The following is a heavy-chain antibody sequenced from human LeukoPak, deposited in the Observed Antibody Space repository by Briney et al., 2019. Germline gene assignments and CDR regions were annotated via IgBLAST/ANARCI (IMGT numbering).Heavy chain of an antibody. CDR1: GFTFSSYA. V-gene: IGHV3-30*04. D-gene: IGHD6-13*01. Sequence: GGSLRLSCAASGFTFSSYAMHWVRQAPGKGLKWVAVISYDGSNKYYADSVKGRFTISRDNSKNTLYLQMNSLRAEDTAVYYCARDPGIAAAGRSPPYYYYMDVWGKGTTVTVSS. CDR2: ISYDGSNK. CDR3: ARDPGIAAAGRSPPYYYYMDV. J-gene: IGHJ6*03.